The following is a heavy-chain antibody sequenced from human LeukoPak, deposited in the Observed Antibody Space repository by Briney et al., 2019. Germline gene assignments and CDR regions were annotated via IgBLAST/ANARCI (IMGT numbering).Heavy chain of an antibody. D-gene: IGHD1-1*01. Sequence: SVKVSCKASGGTFSSYAISWVRQAPGQGLEWMGGIIPIFGTANYAQKFQGRVTITTDESTSTAYMELSSLRSEDTAVYYCARGLDRDYYMDVWGKGTTVTVSS. V-gene: IGHV1-69*05. CDR1: GGTFSSYA. CDR2: IIPIFGTA. CDR3: ARGLDRDYYMDV. J-gene: IGHJ6*03.